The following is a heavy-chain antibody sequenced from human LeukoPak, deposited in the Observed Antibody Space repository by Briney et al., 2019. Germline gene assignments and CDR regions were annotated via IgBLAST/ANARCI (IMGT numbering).Heavy chain of an antibody. CDR3: ARQKITVTVSLDS. CDR2: ISSDGSDK. J-gene: IGHJ5*01. V-gene: IGHV3-30*03. Sequence: GSLRLSCAASGFTFSSYGMHWVRQAPGKGLEGMAIISSDGSDKYSANSVKGRFSISRDNAQKTLYLQMNSLRPEDTAVYFCARQKITVTVSLDSWGQGTLVTVSS. CDR1: GFTFSSYG. D-gene: IGHD4-17*01.